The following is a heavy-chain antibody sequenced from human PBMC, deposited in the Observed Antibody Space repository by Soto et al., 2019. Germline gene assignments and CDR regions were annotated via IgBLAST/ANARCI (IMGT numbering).Heavy chain of an antibody. CDR1: GYTFASYG. CDR2: ISAYNGNT. CDR3: TRGSIASVGTGWFDP. J-gene: IGHJ5*02. Sequence: QVQLVQSGAEVKKPGASVKVSCKASGYTFASYGFIWVRQAPGQGLEWMGWISAYNGNTNYAQKLQGRLTMTTYTSTSTAYMELRSLISDGTAVYYCTRGSIASVGTGWFDPWGQGTLVTVSS. D-gene: IGHD6-13*01. V-gene: IGHV1-18*01.